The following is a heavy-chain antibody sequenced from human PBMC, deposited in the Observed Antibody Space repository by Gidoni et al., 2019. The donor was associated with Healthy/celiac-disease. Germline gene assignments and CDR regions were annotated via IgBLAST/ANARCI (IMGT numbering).Heavy chain of an antibody. J-gene: IGHJ6*03. V-gene: IGHV3-33*01. Sequence: QVQLVESGGRVVQPGRPLRLSCAAAGFTFISYGLHWVRQAPGKGLGWVAVRWYYGSNKYYADSVKGRFTISRDNSKNTLYLQMNSLRAEDTAVYYCARGGRITGELYYYYYYMDVWGKGTTVTVSS. CDR2: RWYYGSNK. CDR3: ARGGRITGELYYYYYYMDV. D-gene: IGHD1-20*01. CDR1: GFTFISYG.